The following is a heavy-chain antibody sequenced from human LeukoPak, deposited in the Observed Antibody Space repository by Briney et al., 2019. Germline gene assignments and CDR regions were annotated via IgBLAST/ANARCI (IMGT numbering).Heavy chain of an antibody. V-gene: IGHV4-59*08. CDR2: MYYSGST. CDR1: GGSISSYY. CDR3: ARRVTSNWFDP. D-gene: IGHD2-21*02. J-gene: IGHJ5*02. Sequence: PSETLSLTCTVSGGSISSYYWSWIRQPPGKGLGWIGYMYYSGSTNYNPSLKSRVTISVDTSKNQFSLKLSSVTAADTAVYYCARRVTSNWFDPWGQGTLVTVSS.